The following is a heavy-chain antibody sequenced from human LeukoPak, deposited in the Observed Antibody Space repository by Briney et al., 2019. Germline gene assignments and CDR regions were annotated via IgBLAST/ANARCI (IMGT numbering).Heavy chain of an antibody. J-gene: IGHJ4*02. CDR3: ARVEVVALTFDY. D-gene: IGHD2-15*01. Sequence: PSETLSLTCTVSGGSISSGDYYWSWIRQPPGKGLEWIGYIYYSGSTYYNPSLKSRVTISVDTSKNQFSLKLSSLTAADTAVYYCARVEVVALTFDYWGQGTLVTVSS. CDR1: GGSISSGDYY. V-gene: IGHV4-30-4*01. CDR2: IYYSGST.